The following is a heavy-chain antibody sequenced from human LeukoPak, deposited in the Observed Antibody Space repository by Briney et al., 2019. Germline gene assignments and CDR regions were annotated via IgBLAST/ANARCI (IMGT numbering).Heavy chain of an antibody. Sequence: ASVKVSCTASGYTLSGYGISWVRQAPGQGLEWVGWITTYNGEKKYSEKFQGRVTMTTDTSTSTYYMEMTSLRTDDTAIYYCARDCSNGVCYPRDYWGQGTLVSVST. CDR3: ARDCSNGVCYPRDY. CDR2: ITTYNGEK. J-gene: IGHJ4*02. V-gene: IGHV1-18*01. D-gene: IGHD2-8*01. CDR1: GYTLSGYG.